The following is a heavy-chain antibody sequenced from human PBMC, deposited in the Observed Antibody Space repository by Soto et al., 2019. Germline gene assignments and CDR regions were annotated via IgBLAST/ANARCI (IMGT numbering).Heavy chain of an antibody. V-gene: IGHV4-34*01. CDR1: GGSFSGYY. CDR3: ARGITTKLVQKDAPDKYYFDS. D-gene: IGHD3-22*01. J-gene: IGHJ4*02. Sequence: SETLSLTCAVYGGSFSGYYWSWIRQSPGKGLEWIGEINHGGSSNFNPSLKSRLTISVDTSKNQFSLKLSYVTAADAAVYYCARGITTKLVQKDAPDKYYFDSWGQGTLVTVSS. CDR2: INHGGSS.